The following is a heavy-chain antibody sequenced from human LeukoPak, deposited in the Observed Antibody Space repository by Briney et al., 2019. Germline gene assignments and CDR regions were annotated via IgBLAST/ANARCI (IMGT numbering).Heavy chain of an antibody. CDR3: ARDCGCSSTSCYTGWFDP. J-gene: IGHJ5*02. Sequence: ASVKVSCKASGYTFTGYYMHWVRQAPGQGLESMGWINPNSGGTNYAQKFQGRVTMTRDTSISTAYMELSRLRSDDTAVYYCARDCGCSSTSCYTGWFDPWGQGTLVTVSS. V-gene: IGHV1-2*02. CDR2: INPNSGGT. D-gene: IGHD2-2*02. CDR1: GYTFTGYY.